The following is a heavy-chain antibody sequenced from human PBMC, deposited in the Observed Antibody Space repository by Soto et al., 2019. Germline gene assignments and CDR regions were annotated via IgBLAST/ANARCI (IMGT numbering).Heavy chain of an antibody. CDR3: ARLFAWFGELLDYGMDV. CDR1: GGSIRDYY. D-gene: IGHD3-10*01. J-gene: IGHJ6*02. V-gene: IGHV4-59*08. CDR2: IYYTGTT. Sequence: PSETLSLTCTVSGGSIRDYYWGGIRQSPGKGLEWIGYIYYTGTTKYNPSLKSRITISVDSSKNQFSLKLDSVTAADTAVYYCARLFAWFGELLDYGMDVWGQGTTVTVS.